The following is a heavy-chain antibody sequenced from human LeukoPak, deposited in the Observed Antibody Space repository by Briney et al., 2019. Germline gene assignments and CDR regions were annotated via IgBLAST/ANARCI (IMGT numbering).Heavy chain of an antibody. V-gene: IGHV3-33*01. Sequence: GRSLRLSCAASGFTFSSYGMHWVRQAPGKGLEWVAVIWCDGSNKYYADSVKGRFTISRDNSKNTLYLQMNSLRAEDTAVYYCARGRNYDFWSGYYEGLDYWGQGTLVTVSS. D-gene: IGHD3-3*01. CDR1: GFTFSSYG. J-gene: IGHJ4*02. CDR2: IWCDGSNK. CDR3: ARGRNYDFWSGYYEGLDY.